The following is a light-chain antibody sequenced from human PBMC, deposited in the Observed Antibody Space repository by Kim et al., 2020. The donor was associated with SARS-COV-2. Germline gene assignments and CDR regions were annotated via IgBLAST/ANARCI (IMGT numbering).Light chain of an antibody. J-gene: IGKJ4*01. CDR3: QQYDNWPPLT. V-gene: IGKV3-15*01. Sequence: VSPGERAPPSCRASQRVSTKLAWYQQKPGQAPSLLIYDASTRATGIPARFSGSGSETEFTLTISSLQSEDFAVYYCQQYDNWPPLTFGGGTKVDIK. CDR1: QRVSTK. CDR2: DAS.